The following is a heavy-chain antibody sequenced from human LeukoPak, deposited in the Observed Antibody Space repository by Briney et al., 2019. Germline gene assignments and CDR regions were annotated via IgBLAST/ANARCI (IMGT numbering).Heavy chain of an antibody. J-gene: IGHJ4*02. D-gene: IGHD1-26*01. V-gene: IGHV3-30*02. CDR2: IRYDGSNK. Sequence: GGSLRLSCAASGFTFSSYGMHWVRQAPGKGLEWVAFIRYDGSNKYYADSVKGRFTISRDNSKNTLYLQMNSLRAKDTAVYYCAKEGKWELLETGFDYWGQGTLVTVSS. CDR3: AKEGKWELLETGFDY. CDR1: GFTFSSYG.